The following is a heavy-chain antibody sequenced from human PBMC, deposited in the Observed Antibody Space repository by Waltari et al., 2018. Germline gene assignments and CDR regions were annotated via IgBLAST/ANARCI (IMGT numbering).Heavy chain of an antibody. Sequence: QLQLQESGPGLVKPSETLSLTCTVSGGSIRSSSYYWGWIGQPPGKGLEWIGSIYYSGSTYYNPALKSRVTISVDTSKNQFSLKLSSVTAADTAVYYCASSSGYYFLNAFDIWGQGTMVTVSS. J-gene: IGHJ3*02. CDR1: GGSIRSSSYY. CDR3: ASSSGYYFLNAFDI. CDR2: IYYSGST. V-gene: IGHV4-39*01. D-gene: IGHD3-22*01.